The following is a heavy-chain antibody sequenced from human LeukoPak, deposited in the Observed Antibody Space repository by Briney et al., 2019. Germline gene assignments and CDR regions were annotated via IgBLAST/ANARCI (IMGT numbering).Heavy chain of an antibody. D-gene: IGHD6-13*01. CDR1: GGSLSSGSYY. CDR3: ARGESSSEEGWFDP. CDR2: IYTSGST. J-gene: IGHJ5*02. Sequence: SQTLSLTCTVSGGSLSSGSYYWSWIRQPAGKGLEWIGRIYTSGSTNYNPSLKSRGTISVDTSKNQFSLKLSSVTAADTAVYYCARGESSSEEGWFDPWGQGTLVTVSS. V-gene: IGHV4-61*02.